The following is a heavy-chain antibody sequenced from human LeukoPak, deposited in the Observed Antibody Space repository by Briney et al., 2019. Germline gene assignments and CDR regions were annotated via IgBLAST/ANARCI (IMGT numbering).Heavy chain of an antibody. CDR3: ARDTKSYSYSSGWFDY. V-gene: IGHV3-33*01. Sequence: GRSLRLSCAASGFTFSSYGMHWVRQAPGKGLEWEAVIWYDGSNKYYADSVKGRFTISRDNSKNTLYLQMNSLRAEDTAVYYCARDTKSYSYSSGWFDYWGQGTLVTVSS. CDR2: IWYDGSNK. CDR1: GFTFSSYG. D-gene: IGHD6-19*01. J-gene: IGHJ4*02.